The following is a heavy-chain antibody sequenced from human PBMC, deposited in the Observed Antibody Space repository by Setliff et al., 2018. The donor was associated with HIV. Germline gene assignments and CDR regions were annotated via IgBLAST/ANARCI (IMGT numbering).Heavy chain of an antibody. CDR3: ARFPTREVWRRNDIDY. CDR1: GGSISSDSYF. D-gene: IGHD1-1*01. Sequence: LSLTCNVSGGSISSDSYFWSWIRQPAGKGLEWIGRIYASGRTNCNSSLKSRVTMSVDTSKNQFSLKLSSVTAADTAVYYCARFPTREVWRRNDIDYWGQGTLVTVS. J-gene: IGHJ4*02. V-gene: IGHV4-61*02. CDR2: IYASGRT.